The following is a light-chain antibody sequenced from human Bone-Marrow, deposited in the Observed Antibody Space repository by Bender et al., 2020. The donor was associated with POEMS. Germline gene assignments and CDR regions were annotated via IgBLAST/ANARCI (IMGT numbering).Light chain of an antibody. J-gene: IGLJ3*02. CDR2: EGS. Sequence: QSALTQPASVSGSPGQSITLSCSGTSSDVGSYNLVSWYQQHPGKAPKVIIYEGSKRPSGVSNRFSGSKFGNTASLTISGLQAEDEADYYCCSYAGRSALVFGGGTKLTVL. CDR3: CSYAGRSALV. V-gene: IGLV2-23*01. CDR1: SSDVGSYNL.